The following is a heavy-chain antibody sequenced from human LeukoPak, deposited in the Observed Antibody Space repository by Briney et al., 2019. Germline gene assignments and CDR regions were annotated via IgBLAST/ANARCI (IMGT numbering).Heavy chain of an antibody. CDR1: GFTFSSYS. Sequence: GGSLRLSCAASGFTFSSYSMNWARQAPGKGLEWVSSISSSSSYIYYADSVKGRFTISRDNAKNSLYLQMNSLRAEDTAVYYCARVDYYDSSGSTFDYWGQGTLVTVSS. J-gene: IGHJ4*02. V-gene: IGHV3-21*01. CDR2: ISSSSSYI. D-gene: IGHD3-22*01. CDR3: ARVDYYDSSGSTFDY.